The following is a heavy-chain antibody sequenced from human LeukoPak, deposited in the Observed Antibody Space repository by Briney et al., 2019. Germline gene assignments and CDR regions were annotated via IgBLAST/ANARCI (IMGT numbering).Heavy chain of an antibody. CDR1: GFTFSTYG. V-gene: IGHV3-30*02. D-gene: IGHD3-22*01. CDR2: IRYDGSNK. J-gene: IGHJ4*02. CDR3: AKDVNSSGYYLGFDY. Sequence: QPGGSLRLSCAASGFTFSTYGMHWVRQAPGKGLEWVAFIRYDGSNKYYADSVKGRFTISRDNSKNTVYLQMNSLRAEDTAVYYCAKDVNSSGYYLGFDYWGQGTLVTVSS.